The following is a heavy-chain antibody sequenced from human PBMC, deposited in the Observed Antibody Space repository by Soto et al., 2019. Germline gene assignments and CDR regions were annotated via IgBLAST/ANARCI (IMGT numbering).Heavy chain of an antibody. CDR3: AREGQGKWLVRGYFDY. D-gene: IGHD6-19*01. J-gene: IGHJ4*02. Sequence: QVQLVQSGAEVKKPGSSVKVSCKASGGTFSSYAISWVRQAPGQGLEWLGGIIPIFGTANYAQKFQGRVTITADKSTSTAYMELSSLRSEDTAVYYCAREGQGKWLVRGYFDYWGQGTLVTVSS. CDR1: GGTFSSYA. CDR2: IIPIFGTA. V-gene: IGHV1-69*06.